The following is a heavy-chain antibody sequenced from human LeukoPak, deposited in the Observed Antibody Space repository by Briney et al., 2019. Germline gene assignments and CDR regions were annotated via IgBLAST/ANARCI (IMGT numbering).Heavy chain of an antibody. Sequence: PGRSLRLSCAASGFAFSDYAMHWVRQAPGKGLEWVAVISYDGSNKYYADSVKGRFTISRDNSKNTVYLQMNSLRGEDTAVYYCARDSREYQLLIDYWGQGTLVTVSS. CDR2: ISYDGSNK. CDR1: GFAFSDYA. CDR3: ARDSREYQLLIDY. V-gene: IGHV3-30-3*01. D-gene: IGHD2-2*01. J-gene: IGHJ4*02.